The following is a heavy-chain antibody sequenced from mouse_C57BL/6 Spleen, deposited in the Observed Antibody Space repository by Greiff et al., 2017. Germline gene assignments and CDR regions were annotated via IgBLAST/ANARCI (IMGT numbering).Heavy chain of an antibody. Sequence: EVKLEESGGGLVQPGGSMKLSCAASGFTFSDAWMDWVRQSPEKGLEWVAEIRNKANNHATYYAESVKGRFTISRDDSKSSVYLQMNSLRAEDTGIYYCTRWSTTVVAPVAYWGQGTLVTVSA. CDR1: GFTFSDAW. CDR2: IRNKANNHAT. CDR3: TRWSTTVVAPVAY. D-gene: IGHD1-1*01. V-gene: IGHV6-6*01. J-gene: IGHJ3*01.